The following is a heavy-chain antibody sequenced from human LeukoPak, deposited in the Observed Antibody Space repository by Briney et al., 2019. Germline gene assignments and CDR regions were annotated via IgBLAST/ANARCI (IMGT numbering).Heavy chain of an antibody. Sequence: GGSLRLSCAASGFTFSSYWMHWVCHAPGKGLVWVSRIHSDGSSTSYADSVKGRFTISRDNAKNTLYLQMNSLRAEDTAVYYCAREFPHRSLCYSGSETYIDYWGQGTLVTVSS. J-gene: IGHJ4*02. CDR1: GFTFSSYW. D-gene: IGHD3-10*01. CDR2: IHSDGSST. V-gene: IGHV3-74*01. CDR3: AREFPHRSLCYSGSETYIDY.